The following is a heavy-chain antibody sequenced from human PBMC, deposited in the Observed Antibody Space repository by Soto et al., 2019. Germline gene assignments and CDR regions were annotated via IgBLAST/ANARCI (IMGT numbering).Heavy chain of an antibody. Sequence: PRAALKISCKGSGDNVTSYWSGWVRPKPRKSLEWMGIIYPGDSDTRYSPSFQGQVTISADKSISTAYLQWSSLKASDTAMYYCAMARGYSYDHTPTPYYYYYYGMDVWGQGTTVTVSS. CDR1: GDNVTSYW. V-gene: IGHV5-51*01. CDR3: AMARGYSYDHTPTPYYYYYYGMDV. CDR2: IYPGDSDT. D-gene: IGHD5-18*01. J-gene: IGHJ6*02.